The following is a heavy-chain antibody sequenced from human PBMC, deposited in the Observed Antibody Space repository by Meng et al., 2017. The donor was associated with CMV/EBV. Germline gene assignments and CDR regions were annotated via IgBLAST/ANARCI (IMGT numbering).Heavy chain of an antibody. J-gene: IGHJ3*02. CDR2: INQDGSEK. CDR3: ARRGGKYESNARLGAFDI. V-gene: IGHV3-7*01. CDR1: GFTFSNYC. D-gene: IGHD3-22*01. Sequence: GESLKISCAASGFTFSNYCMSWVRQAPGKGLEWVANINQDGSEKYYVDSVKGRFTISRDNAKNSLYLQMNSLRAEDTAVYYCARRGGKYESNARLGAFDIRGQGTMVTVSS.